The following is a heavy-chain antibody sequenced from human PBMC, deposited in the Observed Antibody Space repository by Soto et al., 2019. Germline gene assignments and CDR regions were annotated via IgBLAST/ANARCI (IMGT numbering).Heavy chain of an antibody. CDR1: SGSFSGYY. J-gene: IGHJ4*02. CDR3: ARAPKVSGSSQTRPDF. D-gene: IGHD6-6*01. V-gene: IGHV4-34*01. CDR2: ISQSGNT. Sequence: SETLSLTCSIYSGSFSGYYWGWIRQPPGKGLEWIGEISQSGNTNYSPSLKSRVSISIDTSKKQFSLNLASVSAADTAVYYCARAPKVSGSSQTRPDFWGQGTLVTVSS.